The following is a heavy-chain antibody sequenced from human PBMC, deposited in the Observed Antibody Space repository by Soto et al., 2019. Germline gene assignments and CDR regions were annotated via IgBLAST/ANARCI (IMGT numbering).Heavy chain of an antibody. CDR3: ARFLRPAAAFDL. V-gene: IGHV2-5*02. J-gene: IGHJ3*01. D-gene: IGHD4-17*01. Sequence: QITLRESGPTLVRPTETLTLTCSFSGFSLITSGVGVGWFRQSPGKALEWLAVIHWDDDKRYSPSLSSRLAITKYTSINQVVLTMTNVDPVDTGTYSCARFLRPAAAFDLWGQGTVATVSS. CDR1: GFSLITSGVG. CDR2: IHWDDDK.